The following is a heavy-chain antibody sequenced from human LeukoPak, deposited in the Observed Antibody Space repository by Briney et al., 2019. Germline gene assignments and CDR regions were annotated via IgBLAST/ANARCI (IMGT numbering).Heavy chain of an antibody. CDR3: ARVVVITTVVDY. CDR1: GGSFSGYN. Sequence: SETLSLTCAVYGGSFSGYNWNWIRQPPGKGLEWVGEINHTGGTNYNPSLKSRVTISVDTSKNQFSLKLSSVTAADTAVYYCARVVVITTVVDYWGQGTLVTVSS. CDR2: INHTGGT. J-gene: IGHJ4*02. D-gene: IGHD3-22*01. V-gene: IGHV4-34*01.